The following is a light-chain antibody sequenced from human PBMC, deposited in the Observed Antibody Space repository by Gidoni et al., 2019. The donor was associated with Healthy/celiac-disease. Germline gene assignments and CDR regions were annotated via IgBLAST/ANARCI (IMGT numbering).Light chain of an antibody. CDR1: QSISSY. CDR3: QQSYSTPPLT. V-gene: IGKV1-39*01. CDR2: AAS. J-gene: IGKJ4*01. Sequence: DIQLTHSPSSLSASVGDRVTIPCRASQSISSYLNWYQQKPGKAPKLLIYAASSLQSGVPSRFSGSGSGTDFTLTISSLQPEDFATYYCQQSYSTPPLTFGGGTKVEIK.